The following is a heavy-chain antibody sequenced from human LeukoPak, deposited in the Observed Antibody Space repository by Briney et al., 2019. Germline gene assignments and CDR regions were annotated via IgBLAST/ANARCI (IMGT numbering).Heavy chain of an antibody. CDR3: ARDQYSSSWSHFDY. CDR2: IYSGGST. CDR1: GFTVSSNY. Sequence: GGSLRLSCAASGFTVSSNYMSWVRQAPGKGLEWVSVIYSGGSTYYADSVKGRFTISRDNSKNTLYLQMNSLRAEDTAVYYCARDQYSSSWSHFDYWGQGTLVTVSS. J-gene: IGHJ4*02. V-gene: IGHV3-53*01. D-gene: IGHD6-13*01.